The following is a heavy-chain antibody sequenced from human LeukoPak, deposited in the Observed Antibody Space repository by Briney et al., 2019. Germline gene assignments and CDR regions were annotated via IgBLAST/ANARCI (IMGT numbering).Heavy chain of an antibody. CDR1: VFALSTSGMR. V-gene: IGHV2-70*04. CDR2: DDWDDDK. CDR3: ARMREEFDP. Sequence: SGPALVKPTQTLTLTCTFSVFALSTSGMRLSWIRQPPGKALHWLARDDWDDDKLYSTSLKTRLTISQSTSKNQVVPTMANMDPVDTATYYCARMREEFDPWGQGTLVTVSS. J-gene: IGHJ5*02.